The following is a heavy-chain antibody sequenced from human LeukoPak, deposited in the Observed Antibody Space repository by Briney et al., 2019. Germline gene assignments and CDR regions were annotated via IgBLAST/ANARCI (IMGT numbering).Heavy chain of an antibody. J-gene: IGHJ5*02. V-gene: IGHV1-24*01. CDR2: FDPEDGET. Sequence: ASVKVSCKVSGYTLTELSMHWVRQAPGKGLERRGGFDPEDGETIYAQKFQGRVTITTDESTSTVYMELSSLRSEDTAVYYCARRLNNYESSAYYLSPFDPWGQGTLVTVSS. D-gene: IGHD3-22*01. CDR3: ARRLNNYESSAYYLSPFDP. CDR1: GYTLTELS.